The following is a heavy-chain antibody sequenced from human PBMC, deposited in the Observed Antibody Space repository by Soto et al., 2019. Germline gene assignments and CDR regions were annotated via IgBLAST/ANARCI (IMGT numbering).Heavy chain of an antibody. CDR3: ARGRAGRIAARRHYMDV. CDR2: INHSGST. Sequence: PSETLSLTCAVYGGSFSGYYWSWIRQPPGKGLEWIGEINHSGSTNYNPSLKSRVTISVDTSKNQFSLKLSSVTAADTAVYYCARGRAGRIAARRHYMDVWGKGTTVTVSS. D-gene: IGHD6-6*01. CDR1: GGSFSGYY. V-gene: IGHV4-34*01. J-gene: IGHJ6*03.